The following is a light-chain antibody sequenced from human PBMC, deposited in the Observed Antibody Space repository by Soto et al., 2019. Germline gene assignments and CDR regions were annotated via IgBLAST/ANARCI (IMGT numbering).Light chain of an antibody. V-gene: IGKV4-1*01. CDR3: QQYYATPWT. CDR2: WAS. CDR1: QSVLYSSNNMNY. J-gene: IGKJ1*01. Sequence: DIVMTQSPDSLAVSLGERATINCKSSQSVLYSSNNMNYLAWYQHKPGQPPKLLIYWASTRESGVPDRFSGSGSGTDFTLTISSLRAEDVAVYYCQQYYATPWTFGQGTKVEIK.